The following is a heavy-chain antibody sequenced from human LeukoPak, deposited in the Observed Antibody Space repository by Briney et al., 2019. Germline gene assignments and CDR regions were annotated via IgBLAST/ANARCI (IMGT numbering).Heavy chain of an antibody. Sequence: PSETLSLTCTVSGGSISNYFWSWIRQPPGKGLEWIGYVYYNGNTNYNPSLESRVTMSVDTSKNQFSLKLSSVTAADTAVYYCARLGYCSSTSCSEIDYWGQGTLVTVSS. D-gene: IGHD2-2*01. V-gene: IGHV4-59*12. CDR1: GGSISNYF. CDR2: VYYNGNT. CDR3: ARLGYCSSTSCSEIDY. J-gene: IGHJ4*02.